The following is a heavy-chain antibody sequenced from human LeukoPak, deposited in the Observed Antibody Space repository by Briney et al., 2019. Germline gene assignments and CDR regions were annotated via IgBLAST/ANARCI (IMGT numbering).Heavy chain of an antibody. J-gene: IGHJ4*02. CDR1: GFTFSTYW. CDR2: IRQDGSEK. D-gene: IGHD3-22*01. V-gene: IGHV3-7*04. CDR3: ARGTYYYDSSGLARGNY. Sequence: GGSLRLSCAASGFTFSTYWMSWVRQAPGKGLEWVANIRQDGSEKYYVDSVKGRFTISRDNAKNSLYLQMNSLRAEATAVYYCARGTYYYDSSGLARGNYWGQGTLVTVSS.